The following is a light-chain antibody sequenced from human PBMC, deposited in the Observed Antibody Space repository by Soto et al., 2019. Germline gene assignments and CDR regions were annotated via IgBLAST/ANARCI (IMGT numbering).Light chain of an antibody. V-gene: IGKV4-1*01. Sequence: IVMTQSPDSLAVFLGERATINCKSSQSVFYSSNNKNYLAWYRQKPGQPPKLLIYWASIRESGVPDRISGSGSGTDFTLTISSLQAEDVAVYYCQQYYSTPPYTFGQGTKLEIK. CDR3: QQYYSTPPYT. CDR1: QSVFYSSNNKNY. CDR2: WAS. J-gene: IGKJ2*01.